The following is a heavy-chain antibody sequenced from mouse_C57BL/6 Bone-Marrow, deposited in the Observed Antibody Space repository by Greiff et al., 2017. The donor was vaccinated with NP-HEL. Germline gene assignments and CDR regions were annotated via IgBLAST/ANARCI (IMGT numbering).Heavy chain of an antibody. V-gene: IGHV5-9*01. Sequence: VQLKESGGGLVKPGGSLKLSCAASGFTFSSYTMSWVRQTPEKRLEWVATISGGGGNTYYPDSVKGRFTISRDNAKNTLYLQMSSLRSEDTALYYCARHEPYGRGFAYWGQGTLVTVSA. CDR3: ARHEPYGRGFAY. CDR1: GFTFSSYT. D-gene: IGHD1-1*02. J-gene: IGHJ3*01. CDR2: ISGGGGNT.